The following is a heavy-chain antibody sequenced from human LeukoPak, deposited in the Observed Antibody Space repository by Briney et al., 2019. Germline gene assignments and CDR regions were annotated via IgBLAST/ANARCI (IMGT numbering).Heavy chain of an antibody. CDR3: ARDPTSGYSSSWPY. D-gene: IGHD6-13*01. V-gene: IGHV1-18*01. CDR2: ISAYNGNT. CDR1: GYTFTSYG. J-gene: IGHJ4*02. Sequence: ASVKVSCKASGYTFTSYGISWVRQAPGQGLEWMGWISAYNGNTNYAQKLQGRVTMTTDTSTSTAYMELRSLRSDDTAVYYCARDPTSGYSSSWPYWGQGTLVTVSS.